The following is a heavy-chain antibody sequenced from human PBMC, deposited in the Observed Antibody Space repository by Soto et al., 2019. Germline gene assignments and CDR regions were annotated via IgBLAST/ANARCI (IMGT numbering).Heavy chain of an antibody. CDR1: GYTFTSYG. Sequence: GASVKVSCKASGYTFTSYGISWVRQAPGQGLEWMGGISAYNGNTNYAQKLQGRVTMTTDTSTSTAYMELRSLRSGDTAVHYWGRVGSHIVVVNAIQGGGGWFDPWGKGPLVTVPS. D-gene: IGHD2-21*01. V-gene: IGHV1-18*01. J-gene: IGHJ5*02. CDR2: ISAYNGNT. CDR3: GRVGSHIVVVNAIQGGGGWFDP.